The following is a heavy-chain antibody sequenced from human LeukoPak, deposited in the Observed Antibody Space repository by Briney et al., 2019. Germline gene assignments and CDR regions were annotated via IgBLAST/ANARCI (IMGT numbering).Heavy chain of an antibody. CDR3: ARATYYYDSSGYLTDAFDI. D-gene: IGHD3-22*01. V-gene: IGHV3-30*04. CDR1: GFTFSSYA. CDR2: ISYDGSNK. Sequence: GGSLRLSCAASGFTFSSYAMHWVRQAPGKGLEWVAVISYDGSNKYYADSVKGRFTISRDNSKNTLYLQMNSLRAEGTAVYYRARATYYYDSSGYLTDAFDIWGQGTMVTVSS. J-gene: IGHJ3*02.